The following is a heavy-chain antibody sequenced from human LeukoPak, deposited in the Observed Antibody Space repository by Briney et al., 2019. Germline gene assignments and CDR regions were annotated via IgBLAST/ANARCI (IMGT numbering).Heavy chain of an antibody. J-gene: IGHJ5*02. CDR1: GFTFDDYT. CDR2: ISWDGGST. D-gene: IGHD4-17*01. Sequence: PGGSLRLSCAASGFTFDDYTMHCVRQAPGEGLEWVSLISWDGGSTYYADSVKGVFTISRDNSKNSLYLQMNSLRTEDTALYYCAKDITSSDYGAYVAWGQGTLVTVSS. V-gene: IGHV3-43*01. CDR3: AKDITSSDYGAYVA.